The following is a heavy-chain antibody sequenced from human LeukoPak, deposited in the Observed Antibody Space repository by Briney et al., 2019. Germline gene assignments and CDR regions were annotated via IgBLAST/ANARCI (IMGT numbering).Heavy chain of an antibody. D-gene: IGHD3-10*01. V-gene: IGHV5-10-1*01. Sequence: GESLKIPCKGPGYSFISHWIGWVRQMPGKGLEWMGRIDPSDSYTSYRPSFQGHVTISTDKSISTAYLQWSSLKASDTAMYYCARQFYYGSGRGYGMDVWGQGTTVTVSS. CDR2: IDPSDSYT. J-gene: IGHJ6*02. CDR3: ARQFYYGSGRGYGMDV. CDR1: GYSFISHW.